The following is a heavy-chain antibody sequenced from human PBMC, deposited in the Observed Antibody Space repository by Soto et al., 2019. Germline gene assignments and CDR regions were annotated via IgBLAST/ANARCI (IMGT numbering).Heavy chain of an antibody. CDR2: ISYDGSNK. CDR1: GFTFSSYG. V-gene: IGHV3-30*18. J-gene: IGHJ4*02. CDR3: AKADIVVVPAAMPGDIDY. D-gene: IGHD2-2*01. Sequence: GGSLRLSFAASGFTFSSYGMPWVRQAPGKGLEWVAVISYDGSNKYYADSVKGRFTISRDNSKNTLYLQMNSLRAEDTAVYYCAKADIVVVPAAMPGDIDYWGQGTLVTFSS.